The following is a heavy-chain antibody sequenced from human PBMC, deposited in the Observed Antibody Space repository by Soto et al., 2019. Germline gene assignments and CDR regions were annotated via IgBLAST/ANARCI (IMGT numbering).Heavy chain of an antibody. D-gene: IGHD1-26*01. CDR2: IYYSGST. J-gene: IGHJ3*02. CDR3: ARAPEGGAFDI. Sequence: PSGTLSLTCTVSGGSISSGDYYWSWIRQPPGKGLEWIGYIYYSGSTYYNPSLKSRVTISVDTSKNQFSLKLSSVTAADTAVYYCARAPEGGAFDIWGQGTMVTVSS. V-gene: IGHV4-30-4*02. CDR1: GGSISSGDYY.